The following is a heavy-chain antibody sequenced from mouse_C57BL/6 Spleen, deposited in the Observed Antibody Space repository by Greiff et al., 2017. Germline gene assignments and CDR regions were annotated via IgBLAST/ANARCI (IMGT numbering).Heavy chain of an antibody. V-gene: IGHV1-20*01. J-gene: IGHJ2*01. CDR3: ARGENSNDY. CDR2: INPYNGDT. CDR1: GYSFTGYF. D-gene: IGHD2-5*01. Sequence: VQLQQSGPELVKPGASVKISCKASGYSFTGYFMNWVMQSHGQSLEWIGRINPYNGDTFYNQKFKGKATLTVDKSSSTAHMQLRSLTSEDSAGYYCARGENSNDYWGQGTTLTVSS.